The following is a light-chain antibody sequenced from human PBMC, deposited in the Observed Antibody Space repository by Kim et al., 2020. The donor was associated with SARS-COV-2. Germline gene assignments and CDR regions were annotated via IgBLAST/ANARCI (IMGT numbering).Light chain of an antibody. V-gene: IGLV1-40*01. J-gene: IGLJ1*01. CDR2: GNS. CDR1: SSNIGAGYD. Sequence: QSVLTQPPSVSGAPGQRVTISCTGSSSNIGAGYDVHWYQQLPGTAPKLLIYGNSNRPSGVPDRFSGSKSDTSASLAITGLQAEDEADYYCQSYDSSLSVFGTGTKVTVL. CDR3: QSYDSSLSV.